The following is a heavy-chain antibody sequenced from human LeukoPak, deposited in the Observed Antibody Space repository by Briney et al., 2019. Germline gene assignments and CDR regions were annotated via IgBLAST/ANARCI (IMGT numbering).Heavy chain of an antibody. CDR2: ISRDGGST. V-gene: IGHV3-43D*03. CDR1: GFTFDDFA. J-gene: IGHJ4*02. D-gene: IGHD6-25*01. CDR3: AGGLGSANY. Sequence: PGGSLRLSCAASGFTFDDFAMHWVRQGPGKGLEWVSLISRDGGSTYYADSVKGRFTISRDNSKNSLYLQMNSLRAEDTAFYYCAGGLGSANYWGQGTLVTVSS.